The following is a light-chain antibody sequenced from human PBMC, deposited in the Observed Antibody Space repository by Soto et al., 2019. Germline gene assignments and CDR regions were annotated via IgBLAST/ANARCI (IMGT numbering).Light chain of an antibody. CDR3: QQFNNYPLT. CDR1: QSIRGY. CDR2: AAS. J-gene: IGKJ4*01. Sequence: DIQMSQSPSSLSASVGDRVTVTCRASQSIRGYLNWYQQKPGKAPKLLIYAASSLQSGVPSRFSGSGSGTEFTLTISSLQPEDFATYYCQQFNNYPLTLGGGTKVDI. V-gene: IGKV1-17*01.